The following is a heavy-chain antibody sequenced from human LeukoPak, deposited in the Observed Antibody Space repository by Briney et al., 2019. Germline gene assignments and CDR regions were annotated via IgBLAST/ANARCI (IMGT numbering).Heavy chain of an antibody. CDR2: IIPIFGTA. V-gene: IGHV1-69*06. D-gene: IGHD3-10*01. CDR3: ARAGSGGYYYYYMDV. Sequence: ASVKVSCKASGGTFSSYAISWVRQAPGQGLEWMGGIIPIFGTANYAQKFQGRVTITADKSTSTAYMELSSLRSEDTAVYYCARAGSGGYYYYYMDVWGKGTTVTISS. J-gene: IGHJ6*03. CDR1: GGTFSSYA.